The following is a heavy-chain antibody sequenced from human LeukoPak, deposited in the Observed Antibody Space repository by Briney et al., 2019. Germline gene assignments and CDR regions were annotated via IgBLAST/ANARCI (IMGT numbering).Heavy chain of an antibody. CDR2: INQDGNEK. D-gene: IGHD3-3*01. CDR3: ARDANLRGYNSWFDP. J-gene: IGHJ5*02. CDR1: GVNFNSLW. V-gene: IGHV3-7*01. Sequence: PGGSLRLSCEGSGVNFNSLWMSWVWQAPGKGPEWVTNINQDGNEKYYAGSVKGRFTVSRDNVKKSVYLQMDNVRADDTGVYYCARDANLRGYNSWFDPWGQGTLVTVSS.